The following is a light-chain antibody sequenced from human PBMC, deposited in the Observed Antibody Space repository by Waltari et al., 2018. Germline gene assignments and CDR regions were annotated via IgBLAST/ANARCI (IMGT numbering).Light chain of an antibody. J-gene: IGLJ3*02. Sequence: QSPLTQEASVSGTVGQKVTLSCTGDSNNIGRYVVAWYQQISHGAPKAMMFGNSLPSGIPDRFSGSKSGTTASLTISGLQPEDEADYYCSTWDYNVNDWVFGGGTRLTVL. CDR1: SNNIGRYV. V-gene: IGLV1-44*01. CDR3: STWDYNVNDWV. CDR2: GNS.